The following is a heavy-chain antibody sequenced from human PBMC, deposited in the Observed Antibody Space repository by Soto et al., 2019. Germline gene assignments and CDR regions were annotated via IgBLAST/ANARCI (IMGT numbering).Heavy chain of an antibody. J-gene: IGHJ3*02. D-gene: IGHD1-20*01. V-gene: IGHV1-2*02. CDR3: ARDLWGNWNHIDAFDI. CDR2: INPNTDVT. CDR1: GYTFSGYY. Sequence: ASVKVSCKASGYTFSGYYMHWVRQAPGQGLELMGWINPNTDVTNYAQRFQGRVTMTRDTSITTAHMELSRLRSDDTAVYYCARDLWGNWNHIDAFDIWGPGTTVTV.